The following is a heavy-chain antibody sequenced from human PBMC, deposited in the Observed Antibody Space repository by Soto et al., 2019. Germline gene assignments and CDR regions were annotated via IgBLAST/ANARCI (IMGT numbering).Heavy chain of an antibody. CDR3: AASYGTPFDY. J-gene: IGHJ4*02. CDR1: VGSFTRGGYS. Sequence: EPPSLTTTVSVGSFTRGGYSWRGIRPPPGKGLEWIGYVNHTGSTNYNPSLKSRVTISVDTSKNQFSLKLSSVTAADTAVYYCAASYGTPFDYWGQGTLVTVSA. V-gene: IGHV4-61*08. D-gene: IGHD5-18*01. CDR2: VNHTGST.